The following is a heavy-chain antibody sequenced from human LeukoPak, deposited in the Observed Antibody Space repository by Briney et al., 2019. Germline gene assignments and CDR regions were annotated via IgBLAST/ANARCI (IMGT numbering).Heavy chain of an antibody. Sequence: ASVKASCKASGYTFSSYGISWVRQAPGQGLEWMGWISVHNGDTKYAQKFQDRVIMTTDTSTSTAYMELWGLRSDDTAVYYCARDQYDSVWGSHRPYFDYWGRGTLVTVSS. CDR1: GYTFSSYG. J-gene: IGHJ4*02. V-gene: IGHV1-18*01. CDR2: ISVHNGDT. CDR3: ARDQYDSVWGSHRPYFDY. D-gene: IGHD3-16*01.